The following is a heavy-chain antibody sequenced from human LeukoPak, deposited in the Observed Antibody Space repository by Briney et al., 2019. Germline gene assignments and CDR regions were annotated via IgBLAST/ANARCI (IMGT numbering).Heavy chain of an antibody. CDR2: IYYSGST. D-gene: IGHD5-18*01. Sequence: LQTLSLTCTVSGGSISSYNWSWIPRPPGKGLEWVVYIYYSGSTNYKPSLKSRDTISVDTCKNTFSLKLSSVTAAETRVYFCAGRDQKTAMVTDDAFDIWNQGTMVTVSS. CDR1: GGSISSYN. J-gene: IGHJ3*02. V-gene: IGHV4-59*08. CDR3: AGRDQKTAMVTDDAFDI.